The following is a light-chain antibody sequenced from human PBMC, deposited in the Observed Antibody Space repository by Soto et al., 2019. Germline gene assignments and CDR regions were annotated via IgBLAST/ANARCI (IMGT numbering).Light chain of an antibody. CDR1: SSDVGGYNY. CDR3: SSYRRGSTYV. J-gene: IGLJ1*01. V-gene: IGLV2-14*03. CDR2: DVT. Sequence: ALTQPASVSGSPGQSITVSCTGTSSDVGGYNYVSWYQQHPGKAPRLMIYDVTNRPSGVSDRFSGSKSGNTASLTISGLQAEDEADYYCSSYRRGSTYVFGTGTKVTVL.